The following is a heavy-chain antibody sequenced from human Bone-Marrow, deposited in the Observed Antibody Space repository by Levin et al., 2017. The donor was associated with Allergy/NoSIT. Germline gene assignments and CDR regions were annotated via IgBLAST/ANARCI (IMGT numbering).Heavy chain of an antibody. D-gene: IGHD6-19*01. J-gene: IGHJ4*02. CDR2: ISYDGSNK. CDR3: AKDSLKGSGWGFDY. CDR1: GFTFSSYG. V-gene: IGHV3-30*18. Sequence: PGGSLRLSCAASGFTFSSYGMHWVRQAPGKGLEWVAVISYDGSNKYYADSVKGRFTISRDNSKNTLYLQMNSLRAEDTAVYYCAKDSLKGSGWGFDYWGQGTLVTVSS.